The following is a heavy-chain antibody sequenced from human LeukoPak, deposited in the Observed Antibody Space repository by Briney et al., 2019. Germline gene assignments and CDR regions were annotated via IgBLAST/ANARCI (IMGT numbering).Heavy chain of an antibody. CDR1: GYIFTSYG. Sequence: GASVKVSCKASGYIFTSYGISWVRQAPGQGLEWMGWISAYNGNTNYAQKLQGRVTMTTDTSTSTAYMELRSLRSDDTAVYYCARRGIAARPFTHYYYYMDVWGKGTTVTVSS. D-gene: IGHD6-6*01. V-gene: IGHV1-18*01. CDR3: ARRGIAARPFTHYYYYMDV. J-gene: IGHJ6*03. CDR2: ISAYNGNT.